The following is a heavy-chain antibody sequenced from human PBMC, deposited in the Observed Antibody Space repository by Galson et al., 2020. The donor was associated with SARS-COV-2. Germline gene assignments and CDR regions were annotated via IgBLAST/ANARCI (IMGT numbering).Heavy chain of an antibody. Sequence: GESLKISCAASGFTFSSYAMHWVRQAPGKGLEWVAVISYDGSNKYYADSVKGRFNISRDNSKNTLYLQMNSLRAEDTAVFYCARDSYNYVWGTYLYNYWGQGTLVTVSS. CDR2: ISYDGSNK. D-gene: IGHD3-16*02. J-gene: IGHJ4*02. CDR3: ARDSYNYVWGTYLYNY. V-gene: IGHV3-30*04. CDR1: GFTFSSYA.